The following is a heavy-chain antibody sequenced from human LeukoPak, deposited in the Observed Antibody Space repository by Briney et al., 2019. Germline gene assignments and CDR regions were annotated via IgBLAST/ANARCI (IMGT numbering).Heavy chain of an antibody. CDR1: GYIFTGHY. CDR3: ARVGDGLNDAFDI. J-gene: IGHJ3*02. CDR2: INPKTGGT. Sequence: GASVKVSCKASGYIFTGHYMNWVRQVPGQGLEWMGRINPKTGGTNYAQNFQGRVTITRDTSISTTYMELSRLRPDDTAVYYCARVGDGLNDAFDIWGQGTMVTVSS. V-gene: IGHV1-2*06. D-gene: IGHD5-24*01.